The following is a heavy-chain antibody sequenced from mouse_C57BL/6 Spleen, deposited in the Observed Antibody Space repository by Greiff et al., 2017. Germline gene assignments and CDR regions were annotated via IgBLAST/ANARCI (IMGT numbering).Heavy chain of an antibody. J-gene: IGHJ3*01. CDR1: GYSITSGYY. D-gene: IGHD3-3*01. CDR3: ARAGAGTWFAY. V-gene: IGHV3-6*01. Sequence: EVKLLESGPGLVKPSQSLSLTCSVTGYSITSGYYWNWIRQFPGNKLEWMGYISYDGSNNYNPSLKNRISITRDTSKNQFFLKLNSVTTEDTATYYCARAGAGTWFAYWGQGTLVTVSA. CDR2: ISYDGSN.